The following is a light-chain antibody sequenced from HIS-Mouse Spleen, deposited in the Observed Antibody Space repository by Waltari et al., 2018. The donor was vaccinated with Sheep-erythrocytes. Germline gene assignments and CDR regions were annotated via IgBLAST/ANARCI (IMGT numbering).Light chain of an antibody. CDR3: QQYDNLLT. CDR1: QDISNY. V-gene: IGKV1-33*01. CDR2: DAS. Sequence: DIQMPPSPSSLSASVGDRVTITCQASQDISNYLNWYQQKPGKAPKLLIYDASNLETGVPSRFSGSGSGTDFTFTISSLQPEDIATYYCQQYDNLLTFGGGTKVEIK. J-gene: IGKJ4*01.